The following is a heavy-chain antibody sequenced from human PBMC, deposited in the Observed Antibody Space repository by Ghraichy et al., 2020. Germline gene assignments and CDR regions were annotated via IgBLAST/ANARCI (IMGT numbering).Heavy chain of an antibody. CDR2: IHPNSGGT. Sequence: ASVKVSCKASGYTFTGYYMHWVRQAPGQGLEWMGWIHPNSGGTKYADKFQGRVTMPRDMSMNTAFMALSRLTSDDTAVYYCAREHRDHDTDGSGYQYGMDVWGQGTTVTVSS. CDR3: AREHRDHDTDGSGYQYGMDV. V-gene: IGHV1-2*07. J-gene: IGHJ6*02. D-gene: IGHD2-8*02. CDR1: GYTFTGYY.